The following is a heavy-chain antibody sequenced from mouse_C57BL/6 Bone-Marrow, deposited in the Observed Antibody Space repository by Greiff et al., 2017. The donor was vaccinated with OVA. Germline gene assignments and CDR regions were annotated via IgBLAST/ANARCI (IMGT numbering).Heavy chain of an antibody. D-gene: IGHD1-1*01. J-gene: IGHJ3*01. V-gene: IGHV5-6*01. CDR2: ISSGGSYT. CDR1: GFTFSSYG. CDR3: ARHREDYYGSSYAWFAD. Sequence: EVQVVESGGDLVKPGGSLKLSCAASGFTFSSYGMSWVRQTPDKRLEWVATISSGGSYTYYPASVKGRFTISRDNAKNTPYLQRSSLKSEDTAMYYDARHREDYYGSSYAWFADWGQGTLVTVSA.